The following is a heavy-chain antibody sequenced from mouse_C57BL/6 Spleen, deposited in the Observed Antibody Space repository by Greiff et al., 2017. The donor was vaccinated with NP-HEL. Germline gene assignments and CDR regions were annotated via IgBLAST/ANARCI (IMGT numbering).Heavy chain of an antibody. J-gene: IGHJ3*01. D-gene: IGHD2-3*01. Sequence: EVKVEESGGGLVQPGGSMKLSCAASGFTFSDAWMDWVRQSPEKGLEWVAEIRNKANNHATYYAESVKGRFTISRDDSKSSVYLQMNSLRAEDTGIYYCTRRDGYYLPAWFAYWGQGTLVTVSA. CDR3: TRRDGYYLPAWFAY. CDR1: GFTFSDAW. V-gene: IGHV6-6*01. CDR2: IRNKANNHAT.